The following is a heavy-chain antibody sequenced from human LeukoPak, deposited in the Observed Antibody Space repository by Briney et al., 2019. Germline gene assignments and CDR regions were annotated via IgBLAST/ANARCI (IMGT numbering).Heavy chain of an antibody. V-gene: IGHV1-2*02. CDR3: ATNILVRDIINWFDP. CDR2: IKPNSGGT. Sequence: GASVKVSCKASGYSFADYYMHWVRQAPGQGLEWMGWIKPNSGGTRSAQKFQGRVTMTRDTSISTAYMELSSLRYDDTAVYYCATNILVRDIINWFDPWGQGTLVTVSS. D-gene: IGHD3-10*01. CDR1: GYSFADYY. J-gene: IGHJ5*02.